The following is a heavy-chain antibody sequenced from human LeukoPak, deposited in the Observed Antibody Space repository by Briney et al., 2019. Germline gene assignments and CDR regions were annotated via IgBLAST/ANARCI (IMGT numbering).Heavy chain of an antibody. CDR3: ARSDYYDSSGLPTG. Sequence: WIRQPPGKGLEWIGYIHHSGSTYYNPSLKSRVSISVDGSKNQFSLKLSSVTAADTAVYYCARSDYYDSSGLPTGWGQGTLVTVSS. V-gene: IGHV4-30-2*01. J-gene: IGHJ4*02. CDR2: IHHSGST. D-gene: IGHD3-22*01.